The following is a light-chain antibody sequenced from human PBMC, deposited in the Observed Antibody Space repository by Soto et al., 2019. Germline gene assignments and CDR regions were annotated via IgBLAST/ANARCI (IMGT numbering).Light chain of an antibody. Sequence: EIVLTQSPATLSLSPGERATLPCRASQSVTSYLAWYQQKPGQAPWLLIYDASNRATGIPARFSGSGSGTDFTFTISSLEPEDFAVYYCQQRSNWPPLTFGGGTKVEIK. CDR3: QQRSNWPPLT. V-gene: IGKV3-11*01. CDR1: QSVTSY. J-gene: IGKJ4*01. CDR2: DAS.